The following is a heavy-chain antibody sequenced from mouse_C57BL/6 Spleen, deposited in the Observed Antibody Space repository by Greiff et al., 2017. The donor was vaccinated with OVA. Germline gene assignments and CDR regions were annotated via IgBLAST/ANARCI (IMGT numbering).Heavy chain of an antibody. V-gene: IGHV1-52*01. CDR2: IDPSDSET. CDR1: GYTFTSYW. Sequence: QVQLKQPGAELVRPGSSVKLSCKASGYTFTSYWMHWVKQRPIQGLEWIGNIDPSDSETHYNQKFKDKATLTVDKSSSTAYMQLSSLTSEDSAVYYCARKGTGTDYFDYWGQGTTLTVSS. CDR3: ARKGTGTDYFDY. J-gene: IGHJ2*01. D-gene: IGHD4-1*01.